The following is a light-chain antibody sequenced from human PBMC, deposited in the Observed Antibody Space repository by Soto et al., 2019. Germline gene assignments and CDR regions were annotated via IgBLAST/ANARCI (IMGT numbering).Light chain of an antibody. CDR1: QSVSNW. Sequence: DIQMTQSPSALSASVGDRVTITCRASQSVSNWLAWYRQKPVESPKLLIYDGATLERGVPSRFSGSGSGTEFTLTISSLQPDDFATFYCQQYDTYSQTFGQGTKVEVK. J-gene: IGKJ1*01. CDR2: DGA. CDR3: QQYDTYSQT. V-gene: IGKV1-5*03.